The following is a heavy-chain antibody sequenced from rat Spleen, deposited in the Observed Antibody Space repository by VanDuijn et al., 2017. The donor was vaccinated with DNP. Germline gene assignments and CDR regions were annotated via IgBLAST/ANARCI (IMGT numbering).Heavy chain of an antibody. CDR2: ITSSGGST. CDR3: ARHVLPLRVWDY. D-gene: IGHD1-4*01. CDR1: GFTFNNYW. J-gene: IGHJ2*01. Sequence: EVQLVESGGDLVQPGRSLKLSCVASGFTFNNYWMTWFRQVPGKGLEWVASITSSGGSTYYPDSVKGRFTISRDIAKNTLYLQVNSLISEDTATYYCARHVLPLRVWDYWGQGAMVTVSS. V-gene: IGHV5-31*01.